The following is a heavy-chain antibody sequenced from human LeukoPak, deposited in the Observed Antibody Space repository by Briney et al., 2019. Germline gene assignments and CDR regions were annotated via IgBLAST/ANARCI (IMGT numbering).Heavy chain of an antibody. CDR2: ISAYNGNT. CDR3: AREIAAAGKSFPDY. V-gene: IGHV1-18*01. D-gene: IGHD6-13*01. CDR1: GYTFTSYG. Sequence: ASVKVSCKASGYTFTSYGISWVRQAPGQGLEWMGWISAYNGNTNYAQKLQGRVTMTTDTSTSTAYMELRSLRSDDTAVYYCAREIAAAGKSFPDYWGQGTLVTVSS. J-gene: IGHJ4*02.